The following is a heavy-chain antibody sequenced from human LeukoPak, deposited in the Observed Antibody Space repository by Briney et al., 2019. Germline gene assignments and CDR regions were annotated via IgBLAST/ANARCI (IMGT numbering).Heavy chain of an antibody. D-gene: IGHD1-20*01. CDR2: INHSGST. J-gene: IGHJ5*02. CDR1: GGSFSGYY. Sequence: PSETLSLTCAVYGGSFSGYYWSWIRQPPGKGLEWIGEINHSGSTNYNPSLKSRVTISVDTSKNQFSLKLSSVTAADTAVYYCAKPINWNVVGNWFDPWGQGTLVTVSS. CDR3: AKPINWNVVGNWFDP. V-gene: IGHV4-34*01.